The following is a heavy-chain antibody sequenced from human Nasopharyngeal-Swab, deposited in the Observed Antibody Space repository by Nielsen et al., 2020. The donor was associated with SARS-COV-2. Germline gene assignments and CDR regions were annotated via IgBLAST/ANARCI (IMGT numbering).Heavy chain of an antibody. CDR3: VKHQGSSSDQ. Sequence: GESLKISCAASGFTFSSYWMNWVRQAPGKGLEWVAIIKQDGTEKPYVDSVRGRFTLSRDNAKHSVYLQMNSLRAEDTAVYYCVKHQGSSSDQWGQGTPVTVSS. CDR2: IKQDGTEK. V-gene: IGHV3-7*02. J-gene: IGHJ4*02. CDR1: GFTFSSYW.